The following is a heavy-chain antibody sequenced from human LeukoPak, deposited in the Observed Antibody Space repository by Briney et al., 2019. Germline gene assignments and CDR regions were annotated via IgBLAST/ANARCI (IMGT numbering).Heavy chain of an antibody. Sequence: GGTLRLYCAASGFTFSDFWMSWVRQAPGKGLECVASTNEAGGDKYYVDSVKGRFTISRDNSKNSLSLQMNSLTAEDTAIYYCAIATTGRGAFGSWGQGTLVSVSS. V-gene: IGHV3-7*01. CDR2: TNEAGGDK. J-gene: IGHJ4*02. D-gene: IGHD1-1*01. CDR1: GFTFSDFW. CDR3: AIATTGRGAFGS.